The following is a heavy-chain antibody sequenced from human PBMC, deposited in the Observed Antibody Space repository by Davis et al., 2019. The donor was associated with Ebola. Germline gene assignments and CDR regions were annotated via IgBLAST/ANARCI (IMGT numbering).Heavy chain of an antibody. D-gene: IGHD6-19*01. CDR2: IYDQST. J-gene: IGHJ4*02. CDR1: GFNVRSNY. CDR3: ATTQWLREFDN. V-gene: IGHV3-53*05. Sequence: GGSLRLSCEGSGFNVRSNYMSWVRQAPGKGLEWVSVIYDQSTAYADAVRGRFIISRDKSNNTLYLEMSSLRVDDTAVYYCATTQWLREFDNWGQGTLVTVSS.